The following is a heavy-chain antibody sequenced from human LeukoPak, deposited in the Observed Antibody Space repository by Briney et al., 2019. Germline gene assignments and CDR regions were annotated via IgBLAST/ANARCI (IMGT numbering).Heavy chain of an antibody. CDR2: ISGSGGST. V-gene: IGHV3-23*01. CDR3: AKQYYYGSGSYSPFDY. J-gene: IGHJ4*02. CDR1: GFTFSSYA. Sequence: SGGSLRLSCAASGFTFSSYAMSWVRQAPGKGLEWVSAISGSGGSTYYADSVKGRFTISRDNSKNTLYLQMNSLRAEDTAVYYCAKQYYYGSGSYSPFDYWGQGTLVTVSS. D-gene: IGHD3-10*01.